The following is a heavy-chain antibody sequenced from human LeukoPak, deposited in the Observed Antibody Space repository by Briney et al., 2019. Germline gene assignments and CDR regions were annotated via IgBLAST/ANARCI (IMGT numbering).Heavy chain of an antibody. V-gene: IGHV3-21*01. CDR1: GFTFSSYS. CDR2: ISSSSSYI. CDR3: ARTIRKFGGCDY. J-gene: IGHJ4*02. Sequence: GGSLRLSCAASGFTFSSYSMNWVRQAPGKGLEWVSSISSSSSYIYYADSVKGRFTISRDNAKNSLYLQMNSLRAEDTAVYYCARTIRKFGGCDYWGQGTLVTVSS. D-gene: IGHD3-10*01.